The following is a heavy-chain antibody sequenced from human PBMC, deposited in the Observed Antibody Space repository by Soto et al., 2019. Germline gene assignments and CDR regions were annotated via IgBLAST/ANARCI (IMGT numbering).Heavy chain of an antibody. J-gene: IGHJ4*02. D-gene: IGHD5-18*01. CDR3: ASDRSYGVVDY. CDR1: GFTFSDFF. Sequence: VQLVESGGGLVKPGGSLRLSCAASGFTFSDFFMSWLRQAPGKRLEWVSFISSTSTHTIYADSVKGRFTVARDNAKNSFYLQMTSLSAEDTAVYYFASDRSYGVVDYRGTGTLANVS. CDR2: ISSTSTHT. V-gene: IGHV3-11*06.